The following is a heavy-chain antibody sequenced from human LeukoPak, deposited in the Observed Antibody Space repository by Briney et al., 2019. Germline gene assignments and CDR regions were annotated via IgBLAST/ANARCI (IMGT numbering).Heavy chain of an antibody. CDR3: ARDAIAVAGTRYYYYMDV. D-gene: IGHD6-19*01. V-gene: IGHV4-61*02. CDR1: GGSISSGSYY. J-gene: IGHJ6*03. CDR2: IYNSGST. Sequence: PSETLSLTCTVSGGSISSGSYYWSWIRQPAGKGLEWIGRIYNSGSTNYNPSLKSRVTISVDTSKNQFSLKLSSVTAADTAVYYCARDAIAVAGTRYYYYMDVWGKGTTVTISS.